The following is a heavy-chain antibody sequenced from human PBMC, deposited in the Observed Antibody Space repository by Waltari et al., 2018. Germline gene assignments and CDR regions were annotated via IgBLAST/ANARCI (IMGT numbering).Heavy chain of an antibody. Sequence: HVQLQESGPGLVKPSETLSLTCTVSGYSISNGYYWGWIRQPPGKGLEWIGSIYHSGNTYYNPSLKSRVTISVDTSKNQFSLKLSSVTAADTAVYYCARDHCSGGSCSSFGYWGQGTLVTVSS. J-gene: IGHJ4*02. CDR1: GYSISNGYY. D-gene: IGHD2-15*01. V-gene: IGHV4-38-2*02. CDR2: IYHSGNT. CDR3: ARDHCSGGSCSSFGY.